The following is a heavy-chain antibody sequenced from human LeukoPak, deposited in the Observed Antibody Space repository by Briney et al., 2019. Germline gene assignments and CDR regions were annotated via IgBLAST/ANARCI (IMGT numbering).Heavy chain of an antibody. CDR2: ISADNGNT. V-gene: IGHV1-18*01. CDR3: ARGQLPRWYYDFWSGSGGWFDP. J-gene: IGHJ5*02. D-gene: IGHD3-3*01. CDR1: GYRFSNYG. Sequence: GASVKVSCKASGYRFSNYGISWVRQAPGQGLEWMGWISADNGNTQYAQKFQGRVTITADESTSTAYMELSSLRSEDTAVYYCARGQLPRWYYDFWSGSGGWFDPWGQGTLVTVSS.